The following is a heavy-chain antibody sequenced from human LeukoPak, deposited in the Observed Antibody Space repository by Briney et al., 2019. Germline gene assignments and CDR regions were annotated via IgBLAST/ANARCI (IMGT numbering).Heavy chain of an antibody. CDR2: IYYSGST. J-gene: IGHJ4*02. D-gene: IGHD6-19*01. V-gene: IGHV4-59*01. CDR3: ARIMAGTTCFDS. CDR1: GGSISSYY. Sequence: SETLSLTCTVSGGSISSYYWSWIRQPPGKGLEWIGYIYYSGSTNYNPSLKSRVTISVDTSKNQFSLKLSSVTAADTAVYYCARIMAGTTCFDSWGQGTLVTVSS.